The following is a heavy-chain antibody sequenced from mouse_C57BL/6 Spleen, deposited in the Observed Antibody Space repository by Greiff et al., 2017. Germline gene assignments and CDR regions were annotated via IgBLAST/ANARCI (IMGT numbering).Heavy chain of an antibody. CDR3: AITDTTVVALDY. V-gene: IGHV1-64*01. CDR1: GYTFTSYW. J-gene: IGHJ2*01. Sequence: QVQLQQPGAELVKPGASVKLSCKASGYTFTSYWMHWVKQRPGQGLEWIGMIHPNSGSTNYNEKFKSKATLTVDKSSSTTYMQLSSLTSEDSAVYYCAITDTTVVALDYWGQGTTLTVSS. D-gene: IGHD1-1*01. CDR2: IHPNSGST.